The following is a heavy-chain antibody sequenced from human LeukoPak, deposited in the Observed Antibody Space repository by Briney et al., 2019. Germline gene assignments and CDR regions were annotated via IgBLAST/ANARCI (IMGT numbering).Heavy chain of an antibody. CDR2: IYYSGST. D-gene: IGHD6-13*01. V-gene: IGHV4-59*08. J-gene: IGHJ4*02. Sequence: PSETLSLTCTVSGGSISSYYWSWIRQPPGKGLEWIGYIYYSGSTNYNPSLKSRVTISVDTSKNQFSLKLSSVTAADTAVYYCARVLKGARGVAVLAAAGTTFDYWGQGTLVTVSS. CDR1: GGSISSYY. CDR3: ARVLKGARGVAVLAAAGTTFDY.